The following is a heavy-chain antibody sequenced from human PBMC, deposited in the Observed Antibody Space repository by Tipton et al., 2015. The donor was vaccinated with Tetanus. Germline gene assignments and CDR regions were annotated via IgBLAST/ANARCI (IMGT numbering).Heavy chain of an antibody. CDR3: ARANNDFPKKGPFDS. CDR2: IYYTALT. J-gene: IGHJ4*02. Sequence: LRLSCTVSGASINAGGYLWTWVRQHSGKGLEWIGNIYYTALTSYTPSLSGRVTISVDTSKNQFSLSLTSVTAADTAVYYCARANNDFPKKGPFDSWGQGSLVIVSS. D-gene: IGHD3-3*01. CDR1: GASINAGGYL. V-gene: IGHV4-31*03.